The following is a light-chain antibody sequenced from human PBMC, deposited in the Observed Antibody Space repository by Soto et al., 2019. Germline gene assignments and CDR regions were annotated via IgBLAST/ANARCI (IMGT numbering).Light chain of an antibody. CDR3: QAWDSTYV. Sequence: SYELTQPPSVSVSPGQTATITCSGAKLGNKYTSWYQQKPGQSPVLIIYQDSRRPSGIPERFSGSNSGNTATLTISGTQAMDEADYYCQAWDSTYVFGTGTQLTVL. V-gene: IGLV3-1*01. CDR1: KLGNKY. J-gene: IGLJ1*01. CDR2: QDS.